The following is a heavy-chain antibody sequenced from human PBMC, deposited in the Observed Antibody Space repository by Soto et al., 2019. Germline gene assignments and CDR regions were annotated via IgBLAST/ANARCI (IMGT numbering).Heavy chain of an antibody. D-gene: IGHD2-2*01. CDR2: IVVGSGNT. V-gene: IGHV1-58*01. CDR1: GFTFTSSA. CDR3: AAEAGYCSSTSCPNYHYGMDV. Sequence: SVKVSCKASGFTFTSSAVQWVRQARGQRLEWIGWIVVGSGNTNYAQKFQERVTITRDMSTSTAYMELSSLRSEDTAVYYCAAEAGYCSSTSCPNYHYGMDVWGQGTTVTVSS. J-gene: IGHJ6*02.